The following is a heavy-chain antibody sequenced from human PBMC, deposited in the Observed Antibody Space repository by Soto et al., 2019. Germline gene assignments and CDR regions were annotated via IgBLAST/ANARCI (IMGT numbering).Heavy chain of an antibody. Sequence: PGGSLRLSCAASGFTFTTYAMSWVRQAPGKGLEWVSAISGSGGSTNYADSMKGRFTISRDNSKNTLSLQMNSLRADDMAVYYCAKNRHFPSAHCSSTTCPFFDYWGQGTLVTVSS. CDR2: ISGSGGST. V-gene: IGHV3-23*01. CDR1: GFTFTTYA. CDR3: AKNRHFPSAHCSSTTCPFFDY. J-gene: IGHJ4*02. D-gene: IGHD2-2*01.